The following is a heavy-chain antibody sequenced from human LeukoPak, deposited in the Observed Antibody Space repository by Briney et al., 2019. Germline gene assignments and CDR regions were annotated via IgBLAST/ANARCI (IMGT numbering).Heavy chain of an antibody. D-gene: IGHD4-17*01. Sequence: SETLSLTCSGSNYSISNSLYWGWLRPPPGKGLEWIGSNYRSGNTFYNPSLKSRVTIALDTSKNQFSLKLSSVSAADTAVYFCARGTYGYYMDVWGKGTTVTVSS. J-gene: IGHJ6*03. CDR3: ARGTYGYYMDV. CDR1: NYSISNSLY. CDR2: NYRSGNT. V-gene: IGHV4-38-2*02.